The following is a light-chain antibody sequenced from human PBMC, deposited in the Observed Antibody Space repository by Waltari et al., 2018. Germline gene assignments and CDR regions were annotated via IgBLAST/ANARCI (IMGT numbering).Light chain of an antibody. V-gene: IGLV2-11*01. J-gene: IGLJ1*01. CDR1: SSDVGGYHS. CDR2: DVS. CDR3: CSYAGSYTFDYV. Sequence: QSALTQPRTVFGSPGQTVTLSCRGPSSDVGGYHSVFWYQQHPGKAPKLMIYDVSNRPSGVPDRFSGSKSGNTASLTISGLQAEDEADYYCCSYAGSYTFDYVFGTGTKVTVL.